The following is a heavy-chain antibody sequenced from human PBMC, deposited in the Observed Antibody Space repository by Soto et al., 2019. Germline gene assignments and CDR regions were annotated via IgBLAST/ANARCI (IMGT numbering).Heavy chain of an antibody. CDR3: ARAVQSSNFDY. D-gene: IGHD6-19*01. Sequence: GXSVKGPCKASGGSFISYAIIWVRQAPGQGLEWMGGIIPIFGTANYAQKFQGRVTITADESTSTAYMELSSLRSEDTAVYYCARAVQSSNFDYWGQGTLVTVSS. CDR2: IIPIFGTA. V-gene: IGHV1-69*13. CDR1: GGSFISYA. J-gene: IGHJ4*02.